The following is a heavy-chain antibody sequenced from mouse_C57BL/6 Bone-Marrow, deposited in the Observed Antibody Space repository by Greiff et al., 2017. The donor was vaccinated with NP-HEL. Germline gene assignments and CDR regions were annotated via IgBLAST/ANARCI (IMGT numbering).Heavy chain of an antibody. CDR3: ARQRDGYYRGFAY. Sequence: DVMLVESGGGLVQPGGSLKLSCAASGFTFSDYYMYWVRQTPEKRLEWVAYISNGGGSTYYPDTVKGRFTISRDNAKNTLYLQMSRLKSEDTAMYYCARQRDGYYRGFAYWGQGTLVTVSA. J-gene: IGHJ3*01. CDR1: GFTFSDYY. V-gene: IGHV5-12*01. CDR2: ISNGGGST. D-gene: IGHD2-3*01.